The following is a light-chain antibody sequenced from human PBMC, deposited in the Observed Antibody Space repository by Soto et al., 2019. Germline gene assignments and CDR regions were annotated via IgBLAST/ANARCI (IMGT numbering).Light chain of an antibody. CDR1: QSLLYSPNNKNY. CDR2: EAS. J-gene: IGKJ1*01. V-gene: IGKV4-1*01. CDR3: QQTYRCPRT. Sequence: DIVMTPSPDSLAVSLGERATINCKSSQSLLYSPNNKNYLAWYQQKPGKAPRILIYEASTLQSGVPSRFSGSGSGADFTFTISSLQPEDFETYYCQQTYRCPRTFGQGTKVDIK.